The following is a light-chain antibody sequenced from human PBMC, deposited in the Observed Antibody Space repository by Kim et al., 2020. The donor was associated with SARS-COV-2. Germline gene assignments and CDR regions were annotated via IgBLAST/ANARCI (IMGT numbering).Light chain of an antibody. J-gene: IGKJ1*01. CDR2: GTS. CDR3: QQFGILPWT. CDR1: QSLGNSY. Sequence: EVVLTQSPGTLSLSPGERATLSCRASQSLGNSYLAWYQQRPGQATRLLIYGTSNRATGIPDRFGGSGSGTDFTLTISRLEPEDFVVYFCQQFGILPWTFGRGTKVDIK. V-gene: IGKV3-20*01.